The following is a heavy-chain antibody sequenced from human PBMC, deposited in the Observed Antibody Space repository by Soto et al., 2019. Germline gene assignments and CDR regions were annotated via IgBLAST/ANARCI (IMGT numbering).Heavy chain of an antibody. D-gene: IGHD6-13*01. CDR3: ARLPWGTPLARYSSSWYPWFDP. J-gene: IGHJ5*02. Sequence: GESLKISCKGSGYSFTSYWISWVRQMPGKGLEWMGRIDPSDSYTNYSPSFQGHVTISADKSISTAYLQWSSLKASDTAMYYCARLPWGTPLARYSSSWYPWFDPWGQGTLVTVS. CDR1: GYSFTSYW. CDR2: IDPSDSYT. V-gene: IGHV5-10-1*01.